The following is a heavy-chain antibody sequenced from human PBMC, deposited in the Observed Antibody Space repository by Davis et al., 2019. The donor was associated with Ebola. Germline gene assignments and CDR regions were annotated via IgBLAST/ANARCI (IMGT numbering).Heavy chain of an antibody. J-gene: IGHJ3*02. CDR1: GGSVSSGSYY. CDR3: ARDSISDAFDI. V-gene: IGHV4-61*01. Sequence: MPSETLSLTCTVSGGSVSSGSYYWSWIRQPPGKGLEWIGYIYYSGSTNYNPSLKSRVTISVDTSKNQFSLKLSSVTAAETAVYYCARDSISDAFDIWGQGTMVTVSS. D-gene: IGHD3-9*01. CDR2: IYYSGST.